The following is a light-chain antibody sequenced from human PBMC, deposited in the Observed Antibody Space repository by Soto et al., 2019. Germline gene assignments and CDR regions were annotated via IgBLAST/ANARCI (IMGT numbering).Light chain of an antibody. J-gene: IGKJ1*01. CDR2: KAS. CDR3: QQYNNYWT. CDR1: QSISSW. Sequence: DIQMTQSPSTLSASVGDRVTITCRASQSISSWFAWYQQKPGKAPKLLIYKASSLESVVPSRFISSVSGTEFTLTISSLQPDNFATYYCQQYNNYWTFGQGTKVEIK. V-gene: IGKV1-5*03.